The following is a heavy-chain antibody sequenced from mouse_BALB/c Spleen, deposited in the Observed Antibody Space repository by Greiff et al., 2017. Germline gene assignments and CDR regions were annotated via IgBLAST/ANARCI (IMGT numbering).Heavy chain of an antibody. V-gene: IGHV5-4*02. D-gene: IGHD2-4*01. CDR2: ISDGGSYT. CDR3: ARDGLRGTFDY. Sequence: EVKLVESGGGLVKPGGSLKLSCAASGFTFSDYYMYWVRQTPEKRLEWVATISDGGSYTYYPDSVKGRFTISRDNAKNNLYLQMSSLKSEDTAMYYCARDGLRGTFDYWGQGTTLTVSS. J-gene: IGHJ2*01. CDR1: GFTFSDYY.